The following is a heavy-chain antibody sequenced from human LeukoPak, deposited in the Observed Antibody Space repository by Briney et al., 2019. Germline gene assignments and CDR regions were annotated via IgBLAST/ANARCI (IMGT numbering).Heavy chain of an antibody. Sequence: SEALSLTCTVSGDSVSSGSYYWSWIRQPPGKGLERIGFVYYSWSTNYNPSLKSRVSISVDTSENQFSLKLTSVTAADTAVYYCARQWELRGCFDPWGQGTLVTVS. D-gene: IGHD1-26*01. CDR3: ARQWELRGCFDP. J-gene: IGHJ5*02. CDR2: VYYSWST. V-gene: IGHV4-61*01. CDR1: GDSVSSGSYY.